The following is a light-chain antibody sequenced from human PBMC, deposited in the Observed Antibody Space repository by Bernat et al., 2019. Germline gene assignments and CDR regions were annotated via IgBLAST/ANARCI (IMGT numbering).Light chain of an antibody. J-gene: IGLJ2*01. Sequence: SYELTQPPSVSVSPGQTARITCSGDALSKQYAYWYQQKPGQAPVLVIYKDTDRPSGIPERFSGSSSGTTVTLTISGVQAEDEADYYCQSADNSGIYVGFGGGTKLTVL. CDR3: QSADNSGIYVG. CDR1: ALSKQY. V-gene: IGLV3-25*03. CDR2: KDT.